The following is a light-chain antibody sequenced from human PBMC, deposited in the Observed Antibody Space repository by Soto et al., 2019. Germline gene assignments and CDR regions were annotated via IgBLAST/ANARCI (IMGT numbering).Light chain of an antibody. V-gene: IGKV1-33*01. J-gene: IGKJ4*01. CDR2: HAS. Sequence: DTQMTQSPSSLSASVGDRVTITCQASQGIAKYLHWYRQKPGKAPKLLIYHASNLQTGVPSRFSGSGSGTDFTFTISSLQPEDIATYYCQQSDNLPLTFGGGTKVEI. CDR3: QQSDNLPLT. CDR1: QGIAKY.